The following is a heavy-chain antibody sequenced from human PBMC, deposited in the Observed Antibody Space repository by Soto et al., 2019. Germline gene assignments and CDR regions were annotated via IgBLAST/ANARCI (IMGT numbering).Heavy chain of an antibody. CDR3: AGGVATLLA. J-gene: IGHJ5*02. CDR2: INSDGSTT. CDR1: GFTFSTYW. V-gene: IGHV3-74*01. Sequence: EVQLVESGGGLVQPGGSLRLSCAASGFTFSTYWMHWVRQVPGKGLVWVSRINSDGSTTSYADSVKGRFTISRDNAKNTLFLQMNSLRAEDTAVYYCAGGVATLLAWGQGTLGTVSS. D-gene: IGHD5-12*01.